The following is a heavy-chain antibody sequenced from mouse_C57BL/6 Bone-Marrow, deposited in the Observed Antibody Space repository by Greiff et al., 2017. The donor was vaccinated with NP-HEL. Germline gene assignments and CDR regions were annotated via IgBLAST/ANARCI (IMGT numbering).Heavy chain of an antibody. V-gene: IGHV7-3*01. CDR3: ARYLLTTVVAYYAMDY. J-gene: IGHJ4*01. CDR1: GFTFTDYY. D-gene: IGHD1-1*01. CDR2: IRNKANGYTT. Sequence: EVKVVESGGGLVQPGGSLSLSCAASGFTFTDYYMSWVRQPPGKALEWLGFIRNKANGYTTEYSASVKGRFTISRDNSQSILYLQMNALGAEDSATYYCARYLLTTVVAYYAMDYRGQGTSVTVSS.